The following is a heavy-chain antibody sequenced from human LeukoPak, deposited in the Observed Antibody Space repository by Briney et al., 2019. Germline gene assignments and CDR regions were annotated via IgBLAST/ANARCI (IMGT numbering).Heavy chain of an antibody. CDR2: ISSSGSTI. CDR1: GFTFSSYE. Sequence: GGSLRLSCAASGFTFSSYEMNWVRQAPGKGLEWVSYISSSGSTIYYADSVKGRFTISRDNAKNSLYLQMNSLRAEDTAVYYCAKDRRRVVVAATPLDYWGQGTLVTVSS. J-gene: IGHJ4*02. D-gene: IGHD2-15*01. CDR3: AKDRRRVVVAATPLDY. V-gene: IGHV3-48*03.